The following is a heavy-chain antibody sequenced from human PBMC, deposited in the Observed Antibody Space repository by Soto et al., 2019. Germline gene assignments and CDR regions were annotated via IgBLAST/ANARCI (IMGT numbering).Heavy chain of an antibody. D-gene: IGHD5-12*01. J-gene: IGHJ4*02. CDR1: GYNFRNYG. CDR2: IGAYNGNR. CDR3: ARVIGVASMDH. V-gene: IGHV1-18*01. Sequence: ASVKVSCKASGYNFRNYGITWLRQAPGQGLEWMGWIGAYNGNRKYLQKLQGGVTMTTDTSTNTAYMELTSLKSDDTAVYYCARVIGVASMDHWGQGTQVTVSS.